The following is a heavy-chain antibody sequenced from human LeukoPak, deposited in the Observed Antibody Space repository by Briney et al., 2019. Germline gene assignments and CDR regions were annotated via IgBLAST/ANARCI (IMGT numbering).Heavy chain of an antibody. Sequence: GASVKVSCKASGYTFTSYDINWVRQATGQGLERMGWMNPNSGNTGYAQKFQGRVTMTRNTSISTAYMELSSLRSEDTAVYYCARGRYDFWSGYPSDYWGQGTLVTVSS. V-gene: IGHV1-8*01. CDR3: ARGRYDFWSGYPSDY. CDR1: GYTFTSYD. D-gene: IGHD3-3*01. J-gene: IGHJ4*02. CDR2: MNPNSGNT.